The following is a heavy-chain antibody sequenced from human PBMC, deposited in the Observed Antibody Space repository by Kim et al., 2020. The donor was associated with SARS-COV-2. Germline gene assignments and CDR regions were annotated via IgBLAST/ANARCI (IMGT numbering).Heavy chain of an antibody. CDR1: GGSISSGGYS. Sequence: SETLSLTCAVSGGSISSGGYSWSWIRQPPGKGLEWIGYIYHSGSTYYNPSLKSRVTISVDRSKNQFSLKLSSVTAADTAVYYCARVFGYSNDSGWYYYYYMDVWGKGTTVTVSS. J-gene: IGHJ6*03. CDR3: ARVFGYSNDSGWYYYYYMDV. V-gene: IGHV4-30-2*01. CDR2: IYHSGST. D-gene: IGHD4-4*01.